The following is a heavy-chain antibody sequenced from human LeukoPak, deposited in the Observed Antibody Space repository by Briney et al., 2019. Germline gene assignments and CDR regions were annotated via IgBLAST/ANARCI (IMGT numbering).Heavy chain of an antibody. CDR1: GFTFSSNA. V-gene: IGHV3-30*14. Sequence: SGGSLRLSCAASGFTFSSNALHWVRQAPGKGLEWVALISYDGSKKYYVDSVRGRFTISRGNSKNTLYLQMNSLRAEDTAVYYCARGTDSGYSYGYYYYYMDVWGKGTTVTVSS. CDR3: ARGTDSGYSYGYYYYYMDV. CDR2: ISYDGSKK. J-gene: IGHJ6*03. D-gene: IGHD5-18*01.